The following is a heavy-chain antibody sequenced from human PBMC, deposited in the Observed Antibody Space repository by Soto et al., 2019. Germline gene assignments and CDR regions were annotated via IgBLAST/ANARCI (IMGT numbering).Heavy chain of an antibody. Sequence: QVQLVQSGAEVKKPGASVKVSCKASGYTFTSYGISWVRQAPGQGLEWMGWISAYNGNTNYAQKLQGRVTKTTDTSTSTAYMELRSLRSDDTAVYYCARDHVCSSTSCYQNYYYGMDVWGQGTTVTVSS. V-gene: IGHV1-18*04. J-gene: IGHJ6*02. CDR1: GYTFTSYG. CDR2: ISAYNGNT. CDR3: ARDHVCSSTSCYQNYYYGMDV. D-gene: IGHD2-2*01.